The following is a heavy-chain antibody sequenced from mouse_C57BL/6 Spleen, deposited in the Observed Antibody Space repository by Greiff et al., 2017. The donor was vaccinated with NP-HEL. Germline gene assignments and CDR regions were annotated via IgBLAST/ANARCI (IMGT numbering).Heavy chain of an antibody. D-gene: IGHD2-4*01. Sequence: EVHLVESGGGLVKPGGSLKLSCAASGFTFSDYGMHWVRQAPEKGLEWVAYISSGSSTIYYADTVKGRFTISRDNAKNTLFLQMTSLRSEDTAMYYCARENDYDKDYFDYWGQGTTLTVSS. CDR1: GFTFSDYG. V-gene: IGHV5-17*01. CDR2: ISSGSSTI. CDR3: ARENDYDKDYFDY. J-gene: IGHJ2*01.